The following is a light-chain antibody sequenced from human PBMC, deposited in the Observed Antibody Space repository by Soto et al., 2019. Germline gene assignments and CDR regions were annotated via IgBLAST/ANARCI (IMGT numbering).Light chain of an antibody. V-gene: IGLV2-14*01. Sequence: QSVLTQPASVSGSPGQSITISCTGTSSDVGVYVSWYQQHPGQVPRLIIYDVSNRPSGISNRFSGSKSGNTASLTISGLQTEDEADYYCSSYTNSITYVFGNGTKVTVL. CDR2: DVS. CDR3: SSYTNSITYV. J-gene: IGLJ1*01. CDR1: SSDVGVY.